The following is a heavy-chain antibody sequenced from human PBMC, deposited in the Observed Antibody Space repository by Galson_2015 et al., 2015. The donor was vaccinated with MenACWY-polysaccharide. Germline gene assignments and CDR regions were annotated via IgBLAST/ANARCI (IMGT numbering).Heavy chain of an antibody. V-gene: IGHV3-23*01. D-gene: IGHD3-22*01. CDR2: ISGSGSNT. CDR3: AKSRTGEYDSIDF. Sequence: SLRLSCAASGVTFNNYAMSWVRQAPGKGLDWVSVISGSGSNTFYADSVKGRFTISGDNSKNTLYLQMNSLRAEDTAVYYCAKSRTGEYDSIDFWGQGTLVTVSS. J-gene: IGHJ4*02. CDR1: GVTFNNYA.